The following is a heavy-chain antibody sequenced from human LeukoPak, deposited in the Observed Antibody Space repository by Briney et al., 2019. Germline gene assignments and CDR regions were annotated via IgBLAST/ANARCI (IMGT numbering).Heavy chain of an antibody. J-gene: IGHJ3*02. V-gene: IGHV3-30*02. D-gene: IGHD6-19*01. CDR3: ATDTRSGWYDAFDI. CDR2: IRYDGGNK. Sequence: PGGSLRLSCAASGFTFSSYGMHWVRQAPGKGLEWVAFIRYDGGNKYYADSVKGRFTISRDNSKNTLYLQMNSLRAEDTAVYYCATDTRSGWYDAFDIWGQGTMVTVSS. CDR1: GFTFSSYG.